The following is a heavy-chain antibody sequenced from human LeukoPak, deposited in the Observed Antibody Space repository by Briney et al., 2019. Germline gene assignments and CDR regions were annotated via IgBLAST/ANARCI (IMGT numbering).Heavy chain of an antibody. CDR1: GFTFSSYA. J-gene: IGHJ6*02. CDR3: AKRYCSSTSCSGSYGVDV. D-gene: IGHD2-2*01. Sequence: GGSPRLSCAASGFTFSSYAMSWVRQAPGKGLEWVSAISGSGGSTYYADSVKGRFTISRDNSKNTLYLQMNSLRAEDTAVYYCAKRYCSSTSCSGSYGVDVWGQGTTVTVSS. CDR2: ISGSGGST. V-gene: IGHV3-23*01.